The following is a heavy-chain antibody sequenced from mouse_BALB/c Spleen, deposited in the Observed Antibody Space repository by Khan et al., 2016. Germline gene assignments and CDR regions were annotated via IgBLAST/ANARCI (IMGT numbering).Heavy chain of an antibody. CDR3: GRWSLYFDY. V-gene: IGHV1-74*01. J-gene: IGHJ2*01. D-gene: IGHD2-3*01. CDR2: IDPSSSED. Sequence: QVQLQQSGPELVRPGASVTMSCKASGHSFTTYWIHWVKQRPGQGLEWIGMIDPSSSEDRFIQKFKDKATMNVDRSSNTAYMQLSSLTSEDCAVYYWGRWSLYFDYWGQGCTLTVSS. CDR1: GHSFTTYW.